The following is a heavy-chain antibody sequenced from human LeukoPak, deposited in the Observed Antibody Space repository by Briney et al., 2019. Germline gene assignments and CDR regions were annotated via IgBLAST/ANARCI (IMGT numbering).Heavy chain of an antibody. V-gene: IGHV4-34*01. CDR3: ARDRSYFDY. Sequence: PSETLSLTCAVYGGSFSGHYWSWTRQPPGKGLEWIGEIHPSGSTSYNPSLKSRVTISVDTSKNQFSLKLSSVTAADTAVYYCARDRSYFDYWGQGTLVTVSS. J-gene: IGHJ4*02. CDR1: GGSFSGHY. CDR2: IHPSGST.